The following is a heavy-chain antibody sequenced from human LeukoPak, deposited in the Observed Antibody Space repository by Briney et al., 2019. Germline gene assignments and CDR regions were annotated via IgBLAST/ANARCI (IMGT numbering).Heavy chain of an antibody. D-gene: IGHD6-6*01. J-gene: IGHJ5*02. V-gene: IGHV3-23*01. CDR3: AKVSARTTRHSGIAARPGWFDP. CDR2: ISGSGGST. Sequence: GGSLRLSCAASGFTFSSYAMSWVRQAPGKGLEWVSAISGSGGSTYYADSVKGRFTISRDNSKNTLYLQMNSLRAEDTAVYYCAKVSARTTRHSGIAARPGWFDPWGQGTLVTVSS. CDR1: GFTFSSYA.